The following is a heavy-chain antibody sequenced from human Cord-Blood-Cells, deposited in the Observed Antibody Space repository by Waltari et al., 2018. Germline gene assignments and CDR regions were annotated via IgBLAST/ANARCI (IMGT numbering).Heavy chain of an antibody. J-gene: IGHJ6*03. CDR1: GFTVSSNY. V-gene: IGHV3-53*01. CDR3: ARAPGPGYYYYMDV. Sequence: EVQLVESGGGLIQPGGSLRLSCAASGFTVSSNYMSWVRTAPGKGLEWVSVIYSGGSTYYADSVKGRFTISRDNSKNTLYLQMNSLRAEDTVVYYCARAPGPGYYYYMDVWGKGTTVTVSS. CDR2: IYSGGST.